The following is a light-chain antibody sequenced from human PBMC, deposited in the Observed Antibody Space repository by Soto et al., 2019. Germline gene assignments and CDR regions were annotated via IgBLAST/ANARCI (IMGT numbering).Light chain of an antibody. CDR1: SSDVGAYNY. Sequence: QSALTQPASVSGSPGQSITISCTGTSSDVGAYNYVSWYQQHPGKAPKLIIYDVSNRPSGVSNRFSGSKSGNTASLSISGLQAEDEADFYSSSYTSSATYVFGTGTRSPS. V-gene: IGLV2-14*01. CDR3: SSYTSSATYV. J-gene: IGLJ1*01. CDR2: DVS.